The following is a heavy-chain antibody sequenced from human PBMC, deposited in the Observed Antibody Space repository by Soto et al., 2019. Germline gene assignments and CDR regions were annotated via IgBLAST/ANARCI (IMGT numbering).Heavy chain of an antibody. D-gene: IGHD4-17*01. V-gene: IGHV3-74*01. CDR3: ARGTNDYGDYEVDY. Sequence: GGSLRLSCAASGFTFSSYWMHWVRQAPGKGLVWVSRINSDGSSTSYADSVKGRFTISRDNAKNTLYLQMNSLRAEDTAVYYCARGTNDYGDYEVDYWGQGTLVTVSS. J-gene: IGHJ4*02. CDR1: GFTFSSYW. CDR2: INSDGSST.